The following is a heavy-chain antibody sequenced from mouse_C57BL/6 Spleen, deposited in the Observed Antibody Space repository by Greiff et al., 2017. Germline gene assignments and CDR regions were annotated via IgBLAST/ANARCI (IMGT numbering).Heavy chain of an antibody. CDR2: IYPRSGDN. CDR3: ARRELRTPYSMDV. J-gene: IGHJ1*03. D-gene: IGHD3-3*01. Sequence: VQLQQSGAELAKPGASVKLSCEASGYTFTEYTIHWVKQRPGQGLEWIGWIYPRSGDNKYNQKFKDKATLTADKSSSTAYMELRSLTSEDSAVYYCARRELRTPYSMDVWGTGTPVTVSS. CDR1: GYTFTEYT. V-gene: IGHV1-7*01.